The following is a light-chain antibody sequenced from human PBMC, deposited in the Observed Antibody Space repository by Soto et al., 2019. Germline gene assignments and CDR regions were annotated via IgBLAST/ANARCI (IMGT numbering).Light chain of an antibody. CDR1: SSDVGGYNF. CDR2: DVS. CDR3: LSNAGSNIYV. Sequence: QSALTQPPSASGSPGQSVTMSCTGTSSDVGGYNFVSWYQQHPDKAPKLIIYDVSKRPSGVPDRFSGSKSGNTASLTVSGVQAEDEADYSCLSNAGSNIYVFGTGTKLTVL. J-gene: IGLJ1*01. V-gene: IGLV2-8*01.